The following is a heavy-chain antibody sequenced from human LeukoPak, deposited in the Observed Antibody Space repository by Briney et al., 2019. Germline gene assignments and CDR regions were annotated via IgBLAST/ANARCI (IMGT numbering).Heavy chain of an antibody. CDR1: GYTFTSYG. D-gene: IGHD4-17*01. J-gene: IGHJ1*01. CDR3: ARDRYSSSDYGDFGD. V-gene: IGHV1-69*13. CDR2: IIPIFGTA. Sequence: SVKVSCKASGYTFTSYGISWVRQAPGQGLEWMGGIIPIFGTANYAQKFQGRVTITADESTSTAYMELSSLRSEDTAVYYCARDRYSSSDYGDFGDWGQGTLVTVSS.